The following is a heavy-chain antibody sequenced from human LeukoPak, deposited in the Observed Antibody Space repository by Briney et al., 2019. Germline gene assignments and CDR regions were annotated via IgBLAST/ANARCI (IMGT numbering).Heavy chain of an antibody. J-gene: IGHJ4*02. D-gene: IGHD1-1*01. CDR1: GASISSLY. CDR3: ASESRQLGN. Sequence: SETLSLTCTVSGASISSLYWSWIPQPAGRGLEWIGFISNSGSPTYNPSLNSRVTISLDTSKNQFSLKVNYVTAADTAVYYCASESRQLGNWGQGTLVTVSS. CDR2: ISNSGSP. V-gene: IGHV4-59*01.